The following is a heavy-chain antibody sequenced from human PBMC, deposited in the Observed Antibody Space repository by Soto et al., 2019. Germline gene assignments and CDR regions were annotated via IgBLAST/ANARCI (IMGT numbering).Heavy chain of an antibody. CDR1: GFTFSNAW. V-gene: IGHV3-15*07. CDR3: TTDVRFLEWLPDHDYYYYYGMDV. Sequence: PGGSLRLSCAASGFTFSNAWMNWVRQAPGKGLEWVGRIKSKTDGGTTDYAAPVKGRFTISRDDSKNTLYLQMNSLKTEDTAVYYCTTDVRFLEWLPDHDYYYYYGMDVWGQGTTVTVSS. J-gene: IGHJ6*02. D-gene: IGHD3-3*01. CDR2: IKSKTDGGTT.